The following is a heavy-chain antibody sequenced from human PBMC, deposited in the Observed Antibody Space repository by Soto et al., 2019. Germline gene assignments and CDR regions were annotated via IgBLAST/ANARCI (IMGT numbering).Heavy chain of an antibody. D-gene: IGHD6-13*01. CDR2: IKSKTTGGTI. V-gene: IGHV3-15*07. CDR1: GLTFSNFW. J-gene: IGHJ4*02. CDR3: ATTGGSSWPPY. Sequence: GGSLRLSCAASGLTFSNFWMNWVRQAPGKGLEWVGRIKSKTTGGTIEYAAPLKGRCTISRDDSQDTVFLEMNNLQIEDTAVYYCATTGGSSWPPYWGQGTLVTVSS.